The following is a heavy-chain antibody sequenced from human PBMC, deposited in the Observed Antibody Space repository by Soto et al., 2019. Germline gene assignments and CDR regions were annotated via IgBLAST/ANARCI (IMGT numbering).Heavy chain of an antibody. J-gene: IGHJ6*03. Sequence: GGSLRLSCAASGLTLSGYAMDWVRQAPGKGLEYVSGISSNGVGTYYANSVQGRFTISRDNSKNTVYLQMGSLRPEDLAVYYCARRARPDFYYMDVWGKGTTVTVSS. CDR3: ARRARPDFYYMDV. V-gene: IGHV3-64*01. CDR2: ISSNGVGT. CDR1: GLTLSGYA. D-gene: IGHD6-6*01.